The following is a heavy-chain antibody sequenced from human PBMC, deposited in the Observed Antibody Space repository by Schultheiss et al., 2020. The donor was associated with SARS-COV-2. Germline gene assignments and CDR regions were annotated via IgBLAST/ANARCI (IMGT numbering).Heavy chain of an antibody. D-gene: IGHD3-9*01. Sequence: GGSLRLSCAASGSTFSSYSMNWVRQAPGKGLEWVSYISSSSSTIYYADSVKGRFTISRDNAKNSLYLQMNSLRAEDTAVYYCARQRRYFDWLLAGAFDIWGQGTLVTVSS. V-gene: IGHV3-48*04. CDR1: GSTFSSYS. CDR2: ISSSSSTI. CDR3: ARQRRYFDWLLAGAFDI. J-gene: IGHJ4*02.